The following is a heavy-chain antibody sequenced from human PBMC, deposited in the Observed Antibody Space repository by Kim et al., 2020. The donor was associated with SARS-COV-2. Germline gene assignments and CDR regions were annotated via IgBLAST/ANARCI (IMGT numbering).Heavy chain of an antibody. CDR3: TKDWQFDD. V-gene: IGHV3-23*01. J-gene: IGHJ4*02. CDR1: GFTFSSYV. CDR2: IRGNGDRT. Sequence: GGSLRLSCAASGFTFSSYVMNWVRQAPGKGLRWFSIIRGNGDRTYYADSVKGRFTISRDNSKNTVYLQMNSLRAEDTAVYYCTKDWQFDDWGQGTLVTVSS.